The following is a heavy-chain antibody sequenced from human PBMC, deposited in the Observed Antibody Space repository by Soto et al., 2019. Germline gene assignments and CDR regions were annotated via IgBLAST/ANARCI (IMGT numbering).Heavy chain of an antibody. D-gene: IGHD3-16*01. Sequence: EVQLVESGGGLVQPGGSLRLSCAASGFTVSSNYMSWVRQAPGKGLGWVSVIYSGGSTYYADSVKGRFTISRDNSKNTLYQKMHSMRAEDTAVYHCASEVRRDMPSRLDVWGQGTTVTVS. CDR2: IYSGGST. J-gene: IGHJ6*02. V-gene: IGHV3-66*01. CDR1: GFTVSSNY. CDR3: ASEVRRDMPSRLDV.